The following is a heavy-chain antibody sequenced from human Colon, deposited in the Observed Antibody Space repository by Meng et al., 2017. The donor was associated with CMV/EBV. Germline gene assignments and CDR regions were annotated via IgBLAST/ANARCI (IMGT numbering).Heavy chain of an antibody. CDR3: TTDRGEDYDFWSGYYRYYYGMDV. J-gene: IGHJ6*02. V-gene: IGHV3-15*01. D-gene: IGHD3-3*01. CDR1: GFTFSSAW. CDR2: IKSKTDGGTT. Sequence: GESLRLSCAASGFTFSSAWMSWVRQAPGKGLEWVGRIKSKTDGGTTDYAAPVKGRFTISRDDSKNTLYLQMNSLKTEDTAVYYCTTDRGEDYDFWSGYYRYYYGMDVWGQGTTVTVSS.